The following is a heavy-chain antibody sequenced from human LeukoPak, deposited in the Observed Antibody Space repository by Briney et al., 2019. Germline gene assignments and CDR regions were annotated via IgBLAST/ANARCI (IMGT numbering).Heavy chain of an antibody. D-gene: IGHD3-9*01. CDR2: IYSGGST. Sequence: PSETLSLTCTVSGGSISSSSYHWGWIRQPPGKGLEWIGTIYSGGSTYYNPSLKSRVTISIDTSNNQIFLKLNSVTAADTAVYYCARQRGKMRYFDFVALDYWGQGTLVTVSS. CDR1: GGSISSSSYH. V-gene: IGHV4-39*01. J-gene: IGHJ4*02. CDR3: ARQRGKMRYFDFVALDY.